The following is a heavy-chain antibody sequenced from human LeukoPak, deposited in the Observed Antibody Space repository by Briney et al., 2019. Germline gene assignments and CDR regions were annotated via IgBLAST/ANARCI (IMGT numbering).Heavy chain of an antibody. CDR2: IYYSGIT. D-gene: IGHD2-2*01. Sequence: SETLSLTCTVSGGSISSRDYYWGWVRQPPGQGLEWIGNIYYSGITYYNPSLKSRVIISVDTSKKQFSLNLNSVTAADTAVYYCTRLLVPVASRIGMDIWGQGTTVTASS. V-gene: IGHV4-39*01. CDR1: GGSISSRDYY. CDR3: TRLLVPVASRIGMDI. J-gene: IGHJ6*02.